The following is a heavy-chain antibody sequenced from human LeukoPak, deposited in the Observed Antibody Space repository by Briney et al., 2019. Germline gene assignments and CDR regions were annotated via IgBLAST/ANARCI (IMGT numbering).Heavy chain of an antibody. J-gene: IGHJ5*02. CDR3: AKDVLYCSGGSCYKWDWFDP. D-gene: IGHD2-15*01. V-gene: IGHV3-23*01. Sequence: GGSLRLSCAASGFTFSSYAMSWVRQAPGKGLEWVSAISGSGGSTYYADSVKGRFTISRDNSKNTLYLQMNSLRAEDTAVYYCAKDVLYCSGGSCYKWDWFDPWGQGTLVTVSS. CDR2: ISGSGGST. CDR1: GFTFSSYA.